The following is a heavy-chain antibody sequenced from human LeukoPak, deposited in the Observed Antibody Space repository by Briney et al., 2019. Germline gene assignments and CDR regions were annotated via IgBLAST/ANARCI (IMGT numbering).Heavy chain of an antibody. V-gene: IGHV3-23*01. D-gene: IGHD6-13*01. CDR3: AKAASSSWPSYYYGMDV. CDR2: ITGSGGNT. J-gene: IGHJ6*02. Sequence: GGSLRLSCAASGFIFSSYSMSWVRQAPGKGLEWVSVITGSGGNTYYADSVKGRFTISKDDSKNTVYLQMSSLRVDDTAVYYCAKAASSSWPSYYYGMDVWGQGTTVTVSS. CDR1: GFIFSSYS.